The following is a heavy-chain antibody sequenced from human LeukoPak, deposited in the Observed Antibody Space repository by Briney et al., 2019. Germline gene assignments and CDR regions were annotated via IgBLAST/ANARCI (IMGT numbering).Heavy chain of an antibody. J-gene: IGHJ4*02. V-gene: IGHV4-39*07. D-gene: IGHD3-16*01. CDR2: IYYSGST. CDR1: GGSISSSSYY. Sequence: PSETLSLTCTVSGGSISSSSYYWGWIRQPPGKGLEWIGSIYYSGSTYYNPSLKSRVTISVDTSKNQFSLKLSSVTAADTAVYYCARTDYVWGSYSYWGQGTLVTVSS. CDR3: ARTDYVWGSYSY.